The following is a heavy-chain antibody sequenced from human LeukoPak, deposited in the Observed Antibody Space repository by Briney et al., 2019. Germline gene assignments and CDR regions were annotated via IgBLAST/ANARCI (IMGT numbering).Heavy chain of an antibody. CDR2: VSAYNGDT. D-gene: IGHD3-9*01. V-gene: IGHV1-18*01. J-gene: IGHJ5*02. CDR3: ARGILADDIMTGP. CDR1: GYTFSSYG. Sequence: ASVKVSCKTSGYTFSSYGITRVRQAPGQGLEWMGWVSAYNGDTKYAQKLQDRVTMTTDTSTTTAYMELRSLRSDDTAVYYCARGILADDIMTGPWGQGTRVTVSS.